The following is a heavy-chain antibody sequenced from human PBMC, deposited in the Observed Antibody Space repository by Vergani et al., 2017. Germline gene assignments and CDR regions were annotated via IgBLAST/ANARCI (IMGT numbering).Heavy chain of an antibody. J-gene: IGHJ4*02. CDR3: ATIGYRRWGYYFDY. CDR2: ICHTEDT. D-gene: IGHD2-2*02. V-gene: IGHV4-34*02. Sequence: QVQLQQWGAGVVKPSGTLSLTCAVFGESFSSLYWSWIRQPPGKGLEWIGEICHTEDTKYSPSLKSRVTVSVDESRNLFSLRLNSVTAADTAVYYCATIGYRRWGYYFDYWGQGILVTVSS. CDR1: GESFSSLY.